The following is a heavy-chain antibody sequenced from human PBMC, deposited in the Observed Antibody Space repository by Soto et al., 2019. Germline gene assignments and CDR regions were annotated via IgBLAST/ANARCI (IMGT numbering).Heavy chain of an antibody. J-gene: IGHJ6*02. V-gene: IGHV4-39*01. CDR2: IYYSGST. D-gene: IGHD3-3*01. CDR3: ASLTYYDFWSGYYYGMDV. Sequence: KPSETLSLTCTVSGGSISSSSYYWGWIRQPPGKGLEWIGSIYYSGSTYYNPSLKSRVTISVDTSKNQFSLKLSSVTAADTAVYYCASLTYYDFWSGYYYGMDVWGQGTTVTVSS. CDR1: GGSISSSSYY.